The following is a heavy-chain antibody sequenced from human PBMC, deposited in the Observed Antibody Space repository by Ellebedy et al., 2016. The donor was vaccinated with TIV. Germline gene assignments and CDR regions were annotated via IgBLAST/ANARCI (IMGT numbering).Heavy chain of an antibody. D-gene: IGHD3-10*01. CDR2: ISSNLQFV. Sequence: PGGSLRLYCAASGLTFKTYTMNRVRQAPGKGLEWVSSISSNLQFVNYTDSVKGRFIISRDNAKESLFLQMDSLRAEDTAKYFCVTSRGEGGLLSFFDNWGRGTLVTVSS. V-gene: IGHV3-21*04. CDR3: VTSRGEGGLLSFFDN. CDR1: GLTFKTYT. J-gene: IGHJ4*02.